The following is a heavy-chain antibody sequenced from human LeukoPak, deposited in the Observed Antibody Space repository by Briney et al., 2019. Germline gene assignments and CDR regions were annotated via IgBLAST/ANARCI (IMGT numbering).Heavy chain of an antibody. J-gene: IGHJ3*02. D-gene: IGHD3-22*01. CDR1: GGSISSYY. V-gene: IGHV4-59*08. Sequence: SETLSLTCTVSGGSISSYYWSWIRQPPGKGLEWIGYIYYSGSTNYNPSLKSRVTISVDTSKNQISLKLSSVTAADTAVYYCARIMLGDSSGYYYGLAAFDIWGQGTMVTVSS. CDR3: ARIMLGDSSGYYYGLAAFDI. CDR2: IYYSGST.